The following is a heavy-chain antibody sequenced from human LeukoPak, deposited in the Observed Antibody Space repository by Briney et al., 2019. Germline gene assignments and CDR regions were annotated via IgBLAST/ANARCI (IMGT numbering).Heavy chain of an antibody. V-gene: IGHV4-4*09. D-gene: IGHD2-21*02. CDR2: IYTSGST. CDR1: GGSISSYY. Sequence: PETLSLTCTVSGGSISSYYWSWIRQPPGKGLEWIGYIYTSGSTNYNPSLKSRVTISVDTSKNQFSLKLSSVTAADTAVYYCARHVYCGGDCYSGWFDPWGQGTLVTVSS. CDR3: ARHVYCGGDCYSGWFDP. J-gene: IGHJ5*02.